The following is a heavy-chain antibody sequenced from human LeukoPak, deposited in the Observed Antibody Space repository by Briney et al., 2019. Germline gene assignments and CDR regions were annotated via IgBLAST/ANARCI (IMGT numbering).Heavy chain of an antibody. V-gene: IGHV3-21*04. Sequence: GSLRLSCAASGFTFSSYCMNWVRQAPGKGLEWVASISTSSNYIYYADSVKGRFTISRDNSKNTLYLQMNSLRAEDTAVYYCARRAGGYSHPYDYWGQGTLVTVSS. J-gene: IGHJ4*02. CDR2: ISTSSNYI. CDR3: ARRAGGYSHPYDY. D-gene: IGHD4-23*01. CDR1: GFTFSSYC.